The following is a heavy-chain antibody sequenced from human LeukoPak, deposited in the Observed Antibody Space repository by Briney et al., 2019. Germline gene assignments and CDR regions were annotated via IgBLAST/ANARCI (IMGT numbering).Heavy chain of an antibody. CDR2: IKGKTDGGTT. CDR1: GFTVSNAW. J-gene: IGHJ4*02. V-gene: IGHV3-15*01. Sequence: GGSLRLSCAASGFTVSNAWMSWVRQAPGKGLEWLGRIKGKTDGGTTDYAAPVKGRFTISRDDSTNTLYLHMNSLKTEDTAVYHCTTDPLKVMGGQGTLVTVSS. D-gene: IGHD2-8*01. CDR3: TTDPLKVM.